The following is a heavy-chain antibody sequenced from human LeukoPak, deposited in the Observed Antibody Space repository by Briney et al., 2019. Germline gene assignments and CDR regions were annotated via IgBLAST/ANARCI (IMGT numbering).Heavy chain of an antibody. D-gene: IGHD3-22*01. Sequence: GGSLRLSCAASGFTFSTYSMHWVRQAPGKGLEWVAIISYDGSKKYYADSVKGRFTISRDNAKNSLYLQMNSLRAEDTAVYYCARDHYDSSGNDYWGQGTLVTVSS. CDR1: GFTFSTYS. CDR3: ARDHYDSSGNDY. V-gene: IGHV3-30*04. CDR2: ISYDGSKK. J-gene: IGHJ4*02.